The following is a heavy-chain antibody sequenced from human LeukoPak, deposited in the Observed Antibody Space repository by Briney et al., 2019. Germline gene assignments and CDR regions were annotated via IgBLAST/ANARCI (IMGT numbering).Heavy chain of an antibody. D-gene: IGHD3-10*01. CDR1: GYTFTSYD. V-gene: IGHV1-8*01. Sequence: ASVKVSCKASGYTFTSYDINWVRQATGQGLEWMGWMNPSSGNTGYAQKFQGRVTMTRNTSISTAYMELSSLRSEDTAVYYCARARKVRGPRVRYYYYMDVWGKGTTVTVSS. CDR2: MNPSSGNT. J-gene: IGHJ6*03. CDR3: ARARKVRGPRVRYYYYMDV.